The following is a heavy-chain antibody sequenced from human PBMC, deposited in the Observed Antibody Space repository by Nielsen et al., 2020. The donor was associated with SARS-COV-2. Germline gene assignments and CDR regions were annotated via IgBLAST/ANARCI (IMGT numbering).Heavy chain of an antibody. CDR2: IYFSGRT. CDR1: GGSISSGGYY. V-gene: IGHV4-31*03. J-gene: IGHJ6*02. Sequence: LSLTCTVSGGSISSGGYYWSWIRHHPGKGLEWIGYIYFSGRTCYNPSLKSRVTISVDTSKNQFSPSLRSVTAADTAVYYCARESSGYDHYYYGMDVWGQGTTVTVSS. D-gene: IGHD5-12*01. CDR3: ARESSGYDHYYYGMDV.